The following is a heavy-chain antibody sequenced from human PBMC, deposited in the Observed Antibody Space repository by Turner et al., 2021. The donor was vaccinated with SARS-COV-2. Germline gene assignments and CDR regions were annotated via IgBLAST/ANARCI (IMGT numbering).Heavy chain of an antibody. J-gene: IGHJ6*02. CDR1: GGSISSSSYY. CDR2: IYYSGIT. Sequence: QLQLQESGPGLAKPSETLSPTCTVSGGSISSSSYYWGWLRQPPGKGLEWIGSIYYSGITYYNPSLKSRVTISVDTSKNQFSLKLSSVTAADTAVYYCARLMDTAMDYYGMDVWGQGTTVTVSS. V-gene: IGHV4-39*01. CDR3: ARLMDTAMDYYGMDV. D-gene: IGHD5-18*01.